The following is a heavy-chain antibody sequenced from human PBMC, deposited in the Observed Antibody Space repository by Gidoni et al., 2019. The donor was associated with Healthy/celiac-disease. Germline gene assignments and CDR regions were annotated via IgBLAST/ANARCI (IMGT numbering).Heavy chain of an antibody. Sequence: QLQLQESGPGLVKPSETLSLTCTVSGGSISSSRYYWGWIRQPPGKGLEWIGSIYYSGSTYYNPSLKMRVTISVDTSKNQFSLKLSSVTAADTAVYYCARLGPTVAWGQGTLVTVSS. CDR3: ARLGPTVA. V-gene: IGHV4-39*01. CDR2: IYYSGST. D-gene: IGHD6-19*01. CDR1: GGSISSSRYY. J-gene: IGHJ4*02.